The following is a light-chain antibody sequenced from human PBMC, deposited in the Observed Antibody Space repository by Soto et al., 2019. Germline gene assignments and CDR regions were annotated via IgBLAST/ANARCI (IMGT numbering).Light chain of an antibody. J-gene: IGKJ1*01. CDR2: SSS. V-gene: IGKV3D-20*02. CDR1: QSVSSTY. Sequence: LVLTHSPGTLSFSPWYRSTLSCRASQSVSSTYLAWYQQRPGQAPRLLIYSSSSRASGIPDRFSGSGSGTDFTLTISRLEPEDFAVYYCQQRRTFGQGTKVDTK. CDR3: QQRRT.